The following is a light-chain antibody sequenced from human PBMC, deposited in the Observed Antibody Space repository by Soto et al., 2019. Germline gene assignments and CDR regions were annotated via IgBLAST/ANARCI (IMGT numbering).Light chain of an antibody. J-gene: IGLJ2*01. CDR1: NIGSKS. V-gene: IGLV3-21*02. CDR3: QVWDSATDHAI. Sequence: SSTLTQPPSVSVAPGQTATFACGGHNIGSKSVHWYQQKPGQAPVLVVYDDSDRPPGIPERFSGSNSPNTATLTITRVEAGDEAHYYCQVWDSATDHAIFGGGTKVTVL. CDR2: DDS.